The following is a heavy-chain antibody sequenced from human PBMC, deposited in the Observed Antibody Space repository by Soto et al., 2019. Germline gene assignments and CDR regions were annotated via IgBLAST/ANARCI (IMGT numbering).Heavy chain of an antibody. D-gene: IGHD1-26*01. V-gene: IGHV3-30*01. CDR3: ARGLIVGATY. J-gene: IGHJ4*02. Sequence: DSVKGRFTISRDNSKNTVYLQMDSLRVEDTAVYYCARGLIVGATYWGQGTLVTVSS.